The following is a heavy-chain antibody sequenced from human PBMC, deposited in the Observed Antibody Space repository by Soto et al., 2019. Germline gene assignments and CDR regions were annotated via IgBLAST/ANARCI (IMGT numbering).Heavy chain of an antibody. V-gene: IGHV3-9*01. CDR3: VKDTYLLVGATHFDF. D-gene: IGHD1-26*01. J-gene: IGHJ4*02. CDR1: GFNFDDYA. CDR2: ISWSGESV. Sequence: GGSLRLSCAASGFNFDDYAMHWVRQPPGKGLEWVAGISWSGESVSYADSVKGRFTISRDNAKNSLSLHMASLRAEDTAFYYCVKDTYLLVGATHFDFWGQGALVTVSS.